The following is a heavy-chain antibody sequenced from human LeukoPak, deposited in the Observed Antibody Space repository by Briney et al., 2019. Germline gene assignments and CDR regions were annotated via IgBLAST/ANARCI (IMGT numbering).Heavy chain of an antibody. J-gene: IGHJ4*02. D-gene: IGHD6-19*01. CDR3: AHSSGWDLDY. V-gene: IGHV4-39*01. CDR1: GGSISSSSYY. CDR2: IYYSGST. Sequence: SETLSLTCTVSGGSISSSSYYWGWIRQPPGKGLEWIGSIYYSGSTYYNPSLKSRVTISVDTSKNQFSLKLSSVTAADTAVYYCAHSSGWDLDYWGQGTLVTVSS.